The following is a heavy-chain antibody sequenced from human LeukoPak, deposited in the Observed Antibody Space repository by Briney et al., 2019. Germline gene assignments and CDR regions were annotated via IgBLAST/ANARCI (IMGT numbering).Heavy chain of an antibody. Sequence: ASVKVSCKASGYTFTSYYMHWVRQAPGQGLEWMGIINPSGGSTSYAQKFQGRVTMTRDMSTSTVYMELSRLRSDDTAVYYCARVDTAMVAGGGDYWGQGTLVTVSS. CDR1: GYTFTSYY. J-gene: IGHJ4*02. D-gene: IGHD5-18*01. V-gene: IGHV1-46*01. CDR2: INPSGGST. CDR3: ARVDTAMVAGGGDY.